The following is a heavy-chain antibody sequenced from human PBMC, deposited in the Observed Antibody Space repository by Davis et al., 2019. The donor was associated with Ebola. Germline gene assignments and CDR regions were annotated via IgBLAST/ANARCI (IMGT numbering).Heavy chain of an antibody. D-gene: IGHD3-3*01. J-gene: IGHJ4*02. CDR2: ISGSGGST. Sequence: GGSLRLSCTDSVITFSSYAMTWVRQAPGKGLEWVSAISGSGGSTYYADSVKGRFTISRDNSKNTLYLQMHSLRDEDTAVYYCAGGDFWSGQFDYWGQGTLVIVSS. CDR1: VITFSSYA. CDR3: AGGDFWSGQFDY. V-gene: IGHV3-23*01.